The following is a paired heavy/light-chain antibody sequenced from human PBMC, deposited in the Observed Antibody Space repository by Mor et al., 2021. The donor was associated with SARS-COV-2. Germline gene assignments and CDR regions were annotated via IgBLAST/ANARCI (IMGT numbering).Heavy chain of an antibody. D-gene: IGHD2-2*01. J-gene: IGHJ2*01. V-gene: IGHV1-69*06. CDR3: ARLLSPNNVVVPAAVMDWYFDL. CDR1: GGTFNTYV. CDR2: IIPIFGTA. Sequence: QVQLVQSGAEVKKPGSSVKVSCKASGGTFNTYVISWVRQAPGQGLEWMGGIIPIFGTANYAQKFQGRVKITADKSTSTAYMELSSLRSEDTAVYYCARLLSPNNVVVPAAVMDWYFDLWGRGTLVTVSS.
Light chain of an antibody. J-gene: IGLJ2*01. CDR2: DVS. CDR1: SSDVGGYNY. Sequence: QSALTQPASVSGSPGQSITISCTGTSSDVGGYNYVSWYQQHPGKAPKLMIYDVSNRPSGVSNRFSGSKSGNTASLTISGLQAEDEADYYCSSYTGSSTPVVFGGGTKLTVL. V-gene: IGLV2-14*03. CDR3: SSYTGSSTPVV.